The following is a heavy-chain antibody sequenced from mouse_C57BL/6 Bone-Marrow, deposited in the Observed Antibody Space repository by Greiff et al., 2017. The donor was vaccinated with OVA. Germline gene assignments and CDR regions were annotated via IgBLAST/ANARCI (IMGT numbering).Heavy chain of an antibody. CDR3: ARRDDYDKRVWFAY. Sequence: VQLQQSGAELARPGASVKLSCKASGYTFTSYGISWVKQRTGQGLEWIGEIYPRSGNTYYNEKFKGKATLTADKSSNTAYMELRSLTSESSAVYYCARRDDYDKRVWFAYWGQGTLVTVSA. J-gene: IGHJ3*01. CDR2: IYPRSGNT. CDR1: GYTFTSYG. D-gene: IGHD2-4*01. V-gene: IGHV1-81*01.